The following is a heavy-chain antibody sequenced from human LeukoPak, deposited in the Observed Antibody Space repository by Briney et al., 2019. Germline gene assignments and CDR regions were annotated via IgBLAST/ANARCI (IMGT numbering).Heavy chain of an antibody. J-gene: IGHJ4*02. Sequence: GASVKVSCKASGYTFTGYYMHWVRQAPGQGLEWMGWINPNSGGTNYAQKFQGRVTMTRDTSISTAYMELSRLRSDDTAVYYCATAGGIVDTAMIYFDYWGQGTLVTVSS. CDR3: ATAGGIVDTAMIYFDY. D-gene: IGHD5-18*01. CDR2: INPNSGGT. CDR1: GYTFTGYY. V-gene: IGHV1-2*02.